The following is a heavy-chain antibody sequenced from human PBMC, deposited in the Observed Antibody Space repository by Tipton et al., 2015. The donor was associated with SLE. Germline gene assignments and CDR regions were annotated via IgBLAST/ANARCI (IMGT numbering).Heavy chain of an antibody. D-gene: IGHD5/OR15-5a*01. V-gene: IGHV4-39*07. CDR1: GGSISSSSYY. CDR3: AGVSRDAFEI. Sequence: TLSLTCTVSGGSISSSSYYWAWIRQPPGKGLEWIGNLYYTGSTYYNPSLKSRVTISLDTSKNQFSLELSSVTAADTAVYYCAGVSRDAFEIWGQGTMVTVSS. J-gene: IGHJ3*02. CDR2: LYYTGST.